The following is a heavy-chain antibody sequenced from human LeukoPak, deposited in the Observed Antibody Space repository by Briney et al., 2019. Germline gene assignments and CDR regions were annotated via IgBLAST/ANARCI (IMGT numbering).Heavy chain of an antibody. Sequence: ASVKVSYKTSGYSFTDYYMHWVRQAPGQGLEWMGWINPNSGGTSSAQRFQGRVTMTRDTSITTVYMEVSWLTSDDTAIYYCARADRLHGGPYLIGPWGQGTLVTVSS. CDR3: ARADRLHGGPYLIGP. D-gene: IGHD2-21*01. V-gene: IGHV1-2*02. CDR2: INPNSGGT. J-gene: IGHJ5*02. CDR1: GYSFTDYY.